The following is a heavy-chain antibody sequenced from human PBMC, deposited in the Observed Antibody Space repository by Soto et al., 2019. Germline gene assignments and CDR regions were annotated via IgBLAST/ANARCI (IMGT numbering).Heavy chain of an antibody. CDR3: ARGQGAAAGHSNFDY. J-gene: IGHJ4*02. V-gene: IGHV4-30-2*01. CDR1: GGSISGTTYS. CDR2: IYESGNT. D-gene: IGHD6-13*01. Sequence: QLQLQESGSGLVKPSQTLSLTCAVSGGSISGTTYSWSWIRQPPGKGLEWIGYIYESGNTYYNPSLKSQFSLSVDRSKNRFSLKLSSVTAADTAVYYCARGQGAAAGHSNFDYWGQGALVTVSS.